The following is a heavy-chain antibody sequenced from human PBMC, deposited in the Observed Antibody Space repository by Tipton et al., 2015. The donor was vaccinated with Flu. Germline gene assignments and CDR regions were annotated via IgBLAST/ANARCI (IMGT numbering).Heavy chain of an antibody. V-gene: IGHV1-18*01. CDR1: GYTFKTYG. D-gene: IGHD3-10*01. Sequence: QVQLVQSGAEVKKPGASVKVSCKTSGYTFKTYGISWVRQAPGQGLEWMGWISPYTDNTNYAQKFQGRVTMTTDTSTSTAYMEVRSLRFDDTAVYYCASGQITVAGFLDYWGQGSLVTVSS. J-gene: IGHJ4*02. CDR2: ISPYTDNT. CDR3: ASGQITVAGFLDY.